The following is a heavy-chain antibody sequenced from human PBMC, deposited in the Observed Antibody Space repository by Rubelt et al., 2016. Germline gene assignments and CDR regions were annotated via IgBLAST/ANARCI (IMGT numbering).Heavy chain of an antibody. V-gene: IGHV1-46*03. Sequence: QVQLVQSVSELRKPGASVKVSCKASGYTFRSYAMNWVRQAPGQGLEWMGVISPPGDTTDYAQAFRGRMDVTRDMSTSTVYMELRSLRPDDTAVYDCARGVGGEKLFDSWGQGTLVAVSS. CDR1: GYTFRSYA. CDR3: ARGVGGEKLFDS. CDR2: ISPPGDTT. D-gene: IGHD3-16*01. J-gene: IGHJ4*02.